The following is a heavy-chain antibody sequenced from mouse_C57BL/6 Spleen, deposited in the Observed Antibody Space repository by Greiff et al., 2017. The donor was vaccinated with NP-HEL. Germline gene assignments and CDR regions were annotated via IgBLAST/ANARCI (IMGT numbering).Heavy chain of an antibody. J-gene: IGHJ4*01. CDR2: IRSKSNNYAT. V-gene: IGHV10-1*01. Sequence: GGGLVQPKGSLKLSCAASGFSFNTYAMNWVRQAPGKGLEWVARIRSKSNNYATYYADSVKDRFTISRDDSESMLYLQMNNLKTEDTAMYYCGRHKGNLYAMDYWGQGTSVTVSS. CDR3: GRHKGNLYAMDY. CDR1: GFSFNTYA. D-gene: IGHD2-1*01.